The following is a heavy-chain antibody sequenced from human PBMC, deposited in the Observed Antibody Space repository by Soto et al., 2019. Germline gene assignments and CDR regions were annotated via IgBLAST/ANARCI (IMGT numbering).Heavy chain of an antibody. CDR2: ITSDGSST. J-gene: IGHJ4*02. CDR3: VRHFDK. CDR1: GFTFGTYS. Sequence: EVQLVESGGAVVQPGGSLRLSCAASGFTFGTYSMHWVRRPPGKGLVWVERITSDGSSTTYADSVKGRFTISRDNPKNTLYLQMNSLRADDKAGYYCVRHFDKWGQGTLVTVSS. V-gene: IGHV3-74*01.